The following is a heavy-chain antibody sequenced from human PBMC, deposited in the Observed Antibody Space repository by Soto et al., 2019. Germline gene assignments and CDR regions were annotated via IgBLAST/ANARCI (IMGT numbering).Heavy chain of an antibody. CDR3: AKAHTFRFYYFTGGDY. Sequence: GGSLRLSCGASGFNFRLYPMARVRQAPGKGLEWVSSISGGGGSTFYADSVKGRFTISRDNSKNTLYLQMDTLRAGDSAVYYCAKAHTFRFYYFTGGDYWGQGTLVTVSS. D-gene: IGHD3-22*01. CDR2: ISGGGGST. J-gene: IGHJ4*02. V-gene: IGHV3-23*01. CDR1: GFNFRLYP.